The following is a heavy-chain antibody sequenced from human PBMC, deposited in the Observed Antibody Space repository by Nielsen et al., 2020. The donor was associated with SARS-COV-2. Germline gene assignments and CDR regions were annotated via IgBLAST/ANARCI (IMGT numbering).Heavy chain of an antibody. V-gene: IGHV5-51*01. J-gene: IGHJ4*02. D-gene: IGHD6-19*01. CDR2: IYPGDSDT. CDR3: ARLVSNIAVAGMGGFYFDY. Sequence: KVSCKGSGYSFTSYWIGWVRQMPGKGLEWMGIIYPGDSDTRYSPSFQGQVTISADKSTSTAYLQWSSLKASDTAMYYCARLVSNIAVAGMGGFYFDYWGQGILVTVSS. CDR1: GYSFTSYW.